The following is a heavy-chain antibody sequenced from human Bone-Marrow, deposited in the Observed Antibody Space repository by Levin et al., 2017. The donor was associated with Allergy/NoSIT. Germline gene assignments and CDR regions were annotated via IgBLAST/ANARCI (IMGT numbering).Heavy chain of an antibody. CDR2: IYYSGNT. V-gene: IGHV4-61*01. Sequence: SETLSLTCTVSGDSVGSGSYSWSWIRQPPGKGLEYIGYIYYSGNTNYNPSLKSRVTISVDTSKNQFSLNLISVTAADSAVYYCARGFLGYFDYWGQGNLVTVSS. J-gene: IGHJ4*02. D-gene: IGHD3-16*01. CDR1: GDSVGSGSYS. CDR3: ARGFLGYFDY.